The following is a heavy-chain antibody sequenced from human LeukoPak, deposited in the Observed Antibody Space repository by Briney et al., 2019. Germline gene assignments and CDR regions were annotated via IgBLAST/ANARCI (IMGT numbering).Heavy chain of an antibody. D-gene: IGHD3-3*01. V-gene: IGHV4-34*01. CDR3: ARVALYDFWSGYDGWFDP. CDR1: GGSFSGYY. CDR2: INHSGST. J-gene: IGHJ5*02. Sequence: SETLSLTCAVYGGSFSGYYWSWIRQPPGKGLEWIGEINHSGSTNYNPSLKSRVTISVDTSKNQFSLKLRSVTAADTAVYYCARVALYDFWSGYDGWFDPWGQGTLVTVSS.